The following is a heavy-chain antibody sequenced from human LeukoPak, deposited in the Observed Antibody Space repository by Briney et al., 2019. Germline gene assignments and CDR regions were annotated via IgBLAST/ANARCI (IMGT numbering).Heavy chain of an antibody. V-gene: IGHV5-51*01. CDR3: ARGHFYFDY. CDR1: GYIFTNYW. D-gene: IGHD3-3*02. CDR2: IYPSDSDT. Sequence: GESLKISCKASGYIFTNYWIGWVRQMPGKGLEWMGIIYPSDSDTRYSPSFQGQVSISADKSINTAYLQWSSLKASDTAMYFCARGHFYFDYWGQGTLVTVSP. J-gene: IGHJ4*02.